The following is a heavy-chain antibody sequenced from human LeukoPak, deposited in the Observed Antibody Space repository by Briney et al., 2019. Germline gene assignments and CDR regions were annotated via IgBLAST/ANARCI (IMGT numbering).Heavy chain of an antibody. D-gene: IGHD3-22*01. CDR3: ARGTQIDSSVYYAGHFDY. J-gene: IGHJ4*02. Sequence: ASVRVSCKASGYTFTAYHMHWVRQGPGQGLECMGIINPNDGSTNYAQRFQGRVTMTRDRSTSTVYMELSSLRSEDTAVYYYARGTQIDSSVYYAGHFDYWGQGTLVTVSS. CDR2: INPNDGST. CDR1: GYTFTAYH. V-gene: IGHV1-46*01.